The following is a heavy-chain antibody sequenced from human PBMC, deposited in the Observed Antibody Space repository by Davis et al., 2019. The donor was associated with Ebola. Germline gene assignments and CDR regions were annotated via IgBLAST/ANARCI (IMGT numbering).Heavy chain of an antibody. J-gene: IGHJ4*02. D-gene: IGHD6-19*01. CDR1: GGSIGSYY. CDR3: AISKGSGWYGYFDY. V-gene: IGHV4-4*07. CDR2: IYTSGST. Sequence: PSETLSLTCTVSGGSIGSYYWSWIRQPAGKGLEWIGRIYTSGSTNYNPSLKSRVTMSVDTSKNQFSLKLSSVTAADTAVYYCAISKGSGWYGYFDYWGQGTLVTVSS.